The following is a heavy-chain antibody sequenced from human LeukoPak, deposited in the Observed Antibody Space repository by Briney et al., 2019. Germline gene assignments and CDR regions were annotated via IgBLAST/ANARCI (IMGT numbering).Heavy chain of an antibody. CDR3: ARDRDDDYGLGSYPTGYMDV. CDR2: INPSGGST. D-gene: IGHD3-16*02. V-gene: IGHV1-46*01. Sequence: ASVKVSCKASGYTFTGYYMHWVRQAPGQGLEWMGIINPSGGSTSYAQKFQGRVTMTRDMSTSTVYMEMSSLRSEDTAVYYCARDRDDDYGLGSYPTGYMDVWGKGTTVTVSS. J-gene: IGHJ6*03. CDR1: GYTFTGYY.